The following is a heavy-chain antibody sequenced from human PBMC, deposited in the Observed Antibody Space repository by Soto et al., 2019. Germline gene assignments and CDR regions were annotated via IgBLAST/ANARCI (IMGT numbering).Heavy chain of an antibody. CDR3: ARQGADYYGSGSYYVY. J-gene: IGHJ4*02. CDR1: GGSISSSSYY. V-gene: IGHV4-39*01. CDR2: IYYSGST. D-gene: IGHD3-10*01. Sequence: QLQLQESGPGLVKPSETLSLTCTVSGGSISSSSYYWGWIRQPPGKGLEWIGSIYYSGSTYYNPSLKSRVTISVDTSKNQFSLKLSSVPAADTAVYYCARQGADYYGSGSYYVYWGQGTLVTVSS.